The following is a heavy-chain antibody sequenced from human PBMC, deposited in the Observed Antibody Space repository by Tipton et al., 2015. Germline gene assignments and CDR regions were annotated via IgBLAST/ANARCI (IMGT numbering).Heavy chain of an antibody. D-gene: IGHD3-22*01. CDR3: AKGYYYDSSGYGMPDYFDY. CDR2: ISGSGGST. CDR1: GFTFSSYA. J-gene: IGHJ4*02. Sequence: SLRLSCTASGFTFSSYAMSWVRQAPGKGLEWVSAISGSGGSTYYADSVKGRFTISRDNSKNTLYLQMNSLRAEDTAVYYCAKGYYYDSSGYGMPDYFDYWGQGTLVTVSS. V-gene: IGHV3-23*01.